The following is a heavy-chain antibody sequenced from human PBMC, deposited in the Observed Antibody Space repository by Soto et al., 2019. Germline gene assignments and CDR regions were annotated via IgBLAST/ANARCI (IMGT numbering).Heavy chain of an antibody. V-gene: IGHV1-2*04. D-gene: IGHD3-16*02. J-gene: IGHJ4*02. CDR3: ARATDIWGSYRYNYFDY. CDR2: INPNSGGT. CDR1: GYTFTGYY. Sequence: GASVKVSCKASGYTFTGYYMHWVRQAPGQGLEWMGWINPNSGGTNYAQKFQGWVTMTRDTSISTAYMELSRLSSDDTAVYYCARATDIWGSYRYNYFDYWGQGTLVTVSS.